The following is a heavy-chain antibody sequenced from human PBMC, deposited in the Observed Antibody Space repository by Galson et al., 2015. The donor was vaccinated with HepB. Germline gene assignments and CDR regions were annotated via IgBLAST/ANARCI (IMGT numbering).Heavy chain of an antibody. Sequence: SLRLSCAASGFTFSSYAMSWVRQAPGKGLEWVSAISGSGGSTYYADSVKGRFTISRDNSKNTLYLQMNSLRAEDTAVYYCAKGGTIFGVVSNLDYWGQGSLVTVSS. J-gene: IGHJ4*02. CDR1: GFTFSSYA. CDR3: AKGGTIFGVVSNLDY. CDR2: ISGSGGST. V-gene: IGHV3-23*01. D-gene: IGHD3-3*01.